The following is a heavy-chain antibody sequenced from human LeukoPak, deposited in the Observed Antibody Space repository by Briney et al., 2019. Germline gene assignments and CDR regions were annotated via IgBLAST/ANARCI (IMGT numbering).Heavy chain of an antibody. V-gene: IGHV1-8*03. CDR2: MNPNSGNT. CDR3: ARLWGVAAAGTSGFDY. J-gene: IGHJ4*02. Sequence: ASVKVSCKASGYTFTSYDINWVRQATGQGLEWMGWMNPNSGNTGYAQKFQGRVTITRNTSISTAYMELSSLTSEDTAVYYCARLWGVAAAGTSGFDYWGQGTLVTVSS. D-gene: IGHD6-13*01. CDR1: GYTFTSYD.